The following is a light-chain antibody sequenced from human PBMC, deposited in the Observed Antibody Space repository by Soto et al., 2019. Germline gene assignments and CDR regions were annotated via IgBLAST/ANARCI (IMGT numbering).Light chain of an antibody. Sequence: ESVLTQSPGTLSLSTGERATLSCRASQSVSSSYLAWYQQKPGQAPRLLIYGASSRATGIPDRFSGSGSGTDFTLTISRMEPEDFAVYYCQQYGNSPRTFGQGTKVDIK. CDR1: QSVSSSY. V-gene: IGKV3-20*01. CDR3: QQYGNSPRT. CDR2: GAS. J-gene: IGKJ1*01.